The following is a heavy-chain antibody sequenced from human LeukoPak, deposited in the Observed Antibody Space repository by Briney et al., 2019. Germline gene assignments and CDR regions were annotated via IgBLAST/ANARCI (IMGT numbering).Heavy chain of an antibody. D-gene: IGHD2-15*01. CDR2: ISYDGSNK. CDR3: ARWPGVVAATLPFYYYYGMDV. V-gene: IGHV3-30-3*01. J-gene: IGHJ6*02. CDR1: GFTFSSYA. Sequence: QTGGSLRLSCAASGFTFSSYAMHWVRQAPGKGLEWVAVISYDGSNKYYADSVEGRFTISRDNSKNTLYLQMNSPRAEDTAVYYCARWPGVVAATLPFYYYYGMDVWGQGTTVTVSS.